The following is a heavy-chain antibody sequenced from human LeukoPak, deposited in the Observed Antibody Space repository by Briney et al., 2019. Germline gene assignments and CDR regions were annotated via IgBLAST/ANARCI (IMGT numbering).Heavy chain of an antibody. Sequence: GGSLRLSCAASGFSFSSYWMSWVRQAPGKGLEWVANIKEDGSEKYYVDSVKGRFTISRENAKNSLYLQTNSLRAEDTAVYYCARRALRYCSSTSCPAQYYGVDVWGKGTTVTVSS. CDR2: IKEDGSEK. CDR3: ARRALRYCSSTSCPAQYYGVDV. D-gene: IGHD2-2*01. V-gene: IGHV3-7*03. CDR1: GFSFSSYW. J-gene: IGHJ6*04.